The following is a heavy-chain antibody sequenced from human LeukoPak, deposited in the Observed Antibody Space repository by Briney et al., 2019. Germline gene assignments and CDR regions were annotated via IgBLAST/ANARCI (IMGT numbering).Heavy chain of an antibody. D-gene: IGHD3-22*01. CDR2: INPNSGGT. Sequence: ASVKVSCKASGYTFTSYYMHWVRQAPGQGLEWMGWINPNSGGTNYAQKFQGRVTMTRDTSISTAYMELSRLRSDDTAVYYCARDTYYYDSSGYSDAFDIWGQGTMVTVSS. V-gene: IGHV1-2*02. CDR1: GYTFTSYY. CDR3: ARDTYYYDSSGYSDAFDI. J-gene: IGHJ3*02.